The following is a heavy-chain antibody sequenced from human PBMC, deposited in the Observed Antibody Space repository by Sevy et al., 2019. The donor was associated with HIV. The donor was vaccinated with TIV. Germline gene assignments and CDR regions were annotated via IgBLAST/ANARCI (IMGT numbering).Heavy chain of an antibody. J-gene: IGHJ6*02. Sequence: GGSLRLSCAASGFTFSSYGMHWVRQAPGKGLEWVAVIWYDGSKKYYADSVKGRFTITRDNSKNTLYLQMNSLRAEDTAVYYCARVGCSSTSCDYYYYGMDVWGQGTTVTVSS. CDR1: GFTFSSYG. V-gene: IGHV3-33*01. D-gene: IGHD2-2*01. CDR2: IWYDGSKK. CDR3: ARVGCSSTSCDYYYYGMDV.